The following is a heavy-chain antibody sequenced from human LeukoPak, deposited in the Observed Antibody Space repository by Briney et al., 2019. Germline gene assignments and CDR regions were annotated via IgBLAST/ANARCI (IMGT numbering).Heavy chain of an antibody. V-gene: IGHV3-23*01. CDR2: IPRNGGST. D-gene: IGHD3-16*01. CDR1: GFTFSSYA. Sequence: PGGSLRLSCAASGFTFSSYAMSWVRQAPGKGLEWVSSIPRNGGSTYYADSVKGRFTTSRDNSKNTLYVQMNSLRVDDTAVYYCAKAPRFGDHAAEYFYYYMDVWGKGTTVTVSS. J-gene: IGHJ6*03. CDR3: AKAPRFGDHAAEYFYYYMDV.